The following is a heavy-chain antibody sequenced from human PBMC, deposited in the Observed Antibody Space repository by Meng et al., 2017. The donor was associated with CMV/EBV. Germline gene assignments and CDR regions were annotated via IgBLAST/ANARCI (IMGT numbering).Heavy chain of an antibody. CDR3: AKDLSGMGSSRKIDY. CDR2: IRYDGSNK. J-gene: IGHJ4*02. V-gene: IGHV3-30*02. Sequence: GESLKISCAASGFTFSSYGMHWVRQAPGKGLEWVAFIRYDGSNKYYADSVKGRFTISRDNSKNTLYLQMNSLRAEDTAVYYCAKDLSGMGSSRKIDYWGQGTLVTVSS. CDR1: GFTFSSYG. D-gene: IGHD6-13*01.